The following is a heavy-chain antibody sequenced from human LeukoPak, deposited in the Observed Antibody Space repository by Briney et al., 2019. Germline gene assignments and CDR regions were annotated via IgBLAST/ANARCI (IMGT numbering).Heavy chain of an antibody. CDR1: GGSISSGGYY. CDR2: IYYTGST. CDR3: ARRRGSGSFDY. V-gene: IGHV4-31*03. J-gene: IGHJ4*02. Sequence: PSQTLSLTCSVSGGSISSGGYYWSWIRQHPGKGLEWIGYIYYTGSTYYNPSLESRVTISVDTSKNQFSLKLSSVTAADTAVYYCARRRGSGSFDYWGQGTLVTVSS. D-gene: IGHD3-10*01.